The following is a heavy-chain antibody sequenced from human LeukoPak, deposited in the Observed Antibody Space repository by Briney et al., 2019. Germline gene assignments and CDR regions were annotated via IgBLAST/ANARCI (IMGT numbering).Heavy chain of an antibody. CDR3: ARPYYDSSGYYSPRTDDAFDI. J-gene: IGHJ3*02. Sequence: SEILSLACTVSGGSISSSSYYWGWIRQPPGKGLEGIGSNYYSGSTYYNPSLKSRVTISVDTSKNQFSLKLSSVTAADTAVYSCARPYYDSSGYYSPRTDDAFDIWGQGTMVTVSS. CDR1: GGSISSSSYY. CDR2: NYYSGST. V-gene: IGHV4-39*01. D-gene: IGHD3-22*01.